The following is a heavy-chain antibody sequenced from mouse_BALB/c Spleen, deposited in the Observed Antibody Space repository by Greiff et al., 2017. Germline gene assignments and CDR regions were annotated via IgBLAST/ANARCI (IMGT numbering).Heavy chain of an antibody. V-gene: IGHV1-18*01. CDR2: INPNNGGT. CDR1: GYTFTDYN. Sequence: VQLQQSGPELVKPGASVKIPCKASGYTFTDYNMDWVKQSHGKSLEWIGDINPNNGGTIYNQKFKGKATLTVDKSSSTAYMELRSLTSEDTAVYYCARDYYRYDGGFAYWGQGTLVTVSA. CDR3: ARDYYRYDGGFAY. J-gene: IGHJ3*01. D-gene: IGHD2-14*01.